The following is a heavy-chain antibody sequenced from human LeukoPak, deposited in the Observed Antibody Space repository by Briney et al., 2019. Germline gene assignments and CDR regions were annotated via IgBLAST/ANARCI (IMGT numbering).Heavy chain of an antibody. Sequence: GGSLRLSCAASGFTFSSYGMHWVRQAPGKGLEWVAVISYDGSNKYYADSVKGRFTISRDNSKNTLYLQMNSLRAEDTAVYYCARGQRRHTDMAPSFDYWGQGTLVTVSS. D-gene: IGHD5-18*01. V-gene: IGHV3-30*03. CDR1: GFTFSSYG. CDR3: ARGQRRHTDMAPSFDY. J-gene: IGHJ4*02. CDR2: ISYDGSNK.